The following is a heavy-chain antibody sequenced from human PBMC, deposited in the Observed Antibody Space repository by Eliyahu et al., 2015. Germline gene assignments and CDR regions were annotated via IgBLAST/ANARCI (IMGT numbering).Heavy chain of an antibody. V-gene: IGHV3-30*04. CDR1: XXXFSSYA. CDR3: AKVPRGYSYGYIDY. Sequence: QVQLVESGXGVVQPGRSLRLSXAAXXXXFSSYAMHWVRQAPGKGLEWVTVISYDGNNKYYADSVRGRFTISRDNSKNTLYLQMNSLRPEDTAVYYCAKVPRGYSYGYIDYWGQGSLVTVSS. CDR2: ISYDGNNK. D-gene: IGHD5-18*01. J-gene: IGHJ4*02.